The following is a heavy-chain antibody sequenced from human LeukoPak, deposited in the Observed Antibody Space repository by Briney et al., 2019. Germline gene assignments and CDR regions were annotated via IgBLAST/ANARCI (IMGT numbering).Heavy chain of an antibody. V-gene: IGHV3-30*04. CDR1: GFILSDYN. D-gene: IGHD4-23*01. Sequence: GSLRLSCAASGFILSDYNMHWVRQAPGKGLEWVAVISYDGSNKYYADSVKGRFNISRDNSKNTLYLQMNSLRAEDTAVYYCARDFGGNSIDYWGQGTLVPVSS. CDR3: ARDFGGNSIDY. CDR2: ISYDGSNK. J-gene: IGHJ4*02.